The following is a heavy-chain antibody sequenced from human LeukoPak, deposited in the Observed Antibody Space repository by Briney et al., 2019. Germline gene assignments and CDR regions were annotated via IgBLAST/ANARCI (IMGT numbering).Heavy chain of an antibody. CDR1: GFTFSSYS. J-gene: IGHJ4*02. CDR2: ISSSSSYI. V-gene: IGHV3-21*01. Sequence: GGSLRPSCAASGFTFSSYSMNWVRQAPGKGLEWVSSISSSSSYIYYADSVKGRFTISRDNAKNSLYLQMNSLRAEDTAVFYCARDWGAGSGSGSYYDYWGQGTLVTVSS. CDR3: ARDWGAGSGSGSYYDY. D-gene: IGHD3-10*01.